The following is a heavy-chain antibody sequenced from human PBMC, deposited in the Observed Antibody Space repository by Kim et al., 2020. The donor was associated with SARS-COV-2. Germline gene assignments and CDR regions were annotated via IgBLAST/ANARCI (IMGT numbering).Heavy chain of an antibody. J-gene: IGHJ4*02. D-gene: IGHD2-2*02. CDR3: VRGDEYCSRSSCYNY. CDR2: MNPNSGNT. Sequence: ASVRVSCKASGYTFTNYDINWVRQPAGQGPEWMGWMNPNSGNTGYAQKFQGRVTLTRDTSIKTAYMELSSLRSEDGAVYYCVRGDEYCSRSSCYNYWGQGTLVTVSS. V-gene: IGHV1-8*01. CDR1: GYTFTNYD.